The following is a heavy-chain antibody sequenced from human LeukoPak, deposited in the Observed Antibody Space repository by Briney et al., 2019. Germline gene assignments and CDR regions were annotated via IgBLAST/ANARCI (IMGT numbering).Heavy chain of an antibody. D-gene: IGHD3-10*01. CDR1: GYTFTSYA. V-gene: IGHV1-3*01. Sequence: ASVKVSCKASGYTFTSYAMHWVRQAPGQRLEWMGWINAGNGNTKYSQKFQGRVTITRDTSASTAYMELSSLRSEDTAAYYCAREEIGLLWFGSIWGQGTMVTVSP. CDR2: INAGNGNT. CDR3: AREEIGLLWFGSI. J-gene: IGHJ3*02.